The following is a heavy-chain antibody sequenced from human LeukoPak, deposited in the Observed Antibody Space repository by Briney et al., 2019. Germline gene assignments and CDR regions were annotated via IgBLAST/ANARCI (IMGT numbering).Heavy chain of an antibody. Sequence: ASVKVSYKASGYTFTGYYMHWVRQAPGQGLEWIGWINPNSGGTNYAQKFQGRVTMTRDTSISTAYMELSRLRSDDTAVYYCARVRGAYYYMDVWGKGITVTVSS. J-gene: IGHJ6*03. CDR3: ARVRGAYYYMDV. V-gene: IGHV1-2*02. CDR1: GYTFTGYY. CDR2: INPNSGGT. D-gene: IGHD1-26*01.